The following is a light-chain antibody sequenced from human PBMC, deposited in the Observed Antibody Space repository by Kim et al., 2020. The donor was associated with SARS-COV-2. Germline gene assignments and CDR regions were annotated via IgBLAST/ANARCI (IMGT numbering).Light chain of an antibody. CDR2: GNS. Sequence: QSVLTQPPSVSGAPGQRVTISCTGSSSNIGAGYDVHWYQQLPGTAPKLLIYGNSNRPSGVPDRFSGSTSGTSASLAITRLQAEDEADYYCQSYDSGLCRSVFGGGTQLTVL. V-gene: IGLV1-40*01. J-gene: IGLJ2*01. CDR3: QSYDSGLCRSV. CDR1: SSNIGAGYD.